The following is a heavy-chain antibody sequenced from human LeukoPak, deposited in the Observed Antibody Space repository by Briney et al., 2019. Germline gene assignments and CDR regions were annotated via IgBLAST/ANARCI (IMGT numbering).Heavy chain of an antibody. D-gene: IGHD6-19*01. CDR1: GFTFSSYA. CDR3: AKSQQWLPGDF. Sequence: PGGSLRLSCAASGFTFSSYAMHWVRQAPGKGLEWVAVISYDGSNKYYADSVKGRFTISRDNSKNSLYLQMNSLRAEDTALYYCAKSQQWLPGDFWGQGTLVTVSS. V-gene: IGHV3-30*04. CDR2: ISYDGSNK. J-gene: IGHJ4*02.